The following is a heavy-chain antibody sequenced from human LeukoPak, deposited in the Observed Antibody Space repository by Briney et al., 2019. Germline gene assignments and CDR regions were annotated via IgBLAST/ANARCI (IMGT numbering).Heavy chain of an antibody. CDR3: ARVWLRSIGVHP. CDR1: GFTFSSYE. J-gene: IGHJ5*02. V-gene: IGHV3-48*03. CDR2: ISSSGSTI. D-gene: IGHD3-10*01. Sequence: GGSLRLSCAASGFTFSSYEMNWVRQAPGKGLEWVSYISSSGSTIYYADSVKGRFTISRDNAKNSLYLQMNSLRAEGTAVYYCARVWLRSIGVHPWGQGTLVTVSS.